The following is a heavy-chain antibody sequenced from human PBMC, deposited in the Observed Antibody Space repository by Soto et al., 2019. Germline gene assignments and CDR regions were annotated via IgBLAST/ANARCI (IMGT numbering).Heavy chain of an antibody. V-gene: IGHV1-46*01. J-gene: IGHJ4*02. CDR3: ARAPRGGVTIVITSAQIDY. Sequence: ASVKVSCKASGYDFTDHYIHWVRQAPGQGLEWMGIISPDGGSTRYSQQFQARITMTRDTSTSTVYMELSSLRSEDTAVYYCARAPRGGVTIVITSAQIDYCGQGTLLTVSS. CDR1: GYDFTDHY. CDR2: ISPDGGST. D-gene: IGHD1-20*01.